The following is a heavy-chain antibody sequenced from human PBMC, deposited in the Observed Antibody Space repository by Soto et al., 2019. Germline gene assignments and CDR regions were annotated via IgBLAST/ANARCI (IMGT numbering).Heavy chain of an antibody. CDR2: IIPIFGTA. CDR1: GGTFSSYA. D-gene: IGHD5-18*01. V-gene: IGHV1-69*13. J-gene: IGHJ6*02. CDR3: ARDYINRGYRESYYYYGMDV. Sequence: GASVKVSCTASGGTFSSYAISWVRQAPGQGLEWMGGIIPIFGTANYAQKFQGRVTITADESTSTAYMELSSLRSEDTAVYYCARDYINRGYRESYYYYGMDVWGQGTTVTVSS.